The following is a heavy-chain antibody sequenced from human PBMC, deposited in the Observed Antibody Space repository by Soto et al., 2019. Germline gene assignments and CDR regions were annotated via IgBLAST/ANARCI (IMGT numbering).Heavy chain of an antibody. V-gene: IGHV3-23*01. CDR3: AKSVFRTPPGDV. CDR2: ISGSGGST. Sequence: PGGSLRLPCSASGFTFSSYAMSWVRQAPGKGLEWVSAISGSGGSTYYADSVKGRFTISRDNSKNTLYLQMNSLRAEDTAVYYCAKSVFRTPPGDVWGQGTTVTVSS. D-gene: IGHD3-3*01. CDR1: GFTFSSYA. J-gene: IGHJ6*02.